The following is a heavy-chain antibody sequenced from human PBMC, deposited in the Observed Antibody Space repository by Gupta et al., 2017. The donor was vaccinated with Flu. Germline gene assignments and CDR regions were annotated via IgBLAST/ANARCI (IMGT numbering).Heavy chain of an antibody. CDR2: VSGSGTST. CDR3: AKAANYDIVAANYGFDF. Sequence: PGKGREWVSGVSGSGTSTYYADSVKGRFTISRDNSRNTLSLQMNNLRAEDTAVYYCAKAANYDIVAANYGFDFWGRGTPVTVDS. V-gene: IGHV3-23*01. D-gene: IGHD3-9*01. J-gene: IGHJ4*02.